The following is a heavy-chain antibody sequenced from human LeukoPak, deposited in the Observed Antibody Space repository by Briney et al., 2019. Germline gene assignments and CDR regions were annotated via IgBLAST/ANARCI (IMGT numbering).Heavy chain of an antibody. CDR2: IVVGSGNT. D-gene: IGHD3-22*01. CDR3: AADGSSGYYPRDYAFDV. Sequence: SAKVSCKASGFTFSNSAMQWVRQARGQRLEWIGWIVVGSGNTNYAQKFQERVTITRDMSTSTAYMELSSLRSEDTAVYYCAADGSSGYYPRDYAFDVWGQGTMVTVSS. V-gene: IGHV1-58*02. J-gene: IGHJ3*01. CDR1: GFTFSNSA.